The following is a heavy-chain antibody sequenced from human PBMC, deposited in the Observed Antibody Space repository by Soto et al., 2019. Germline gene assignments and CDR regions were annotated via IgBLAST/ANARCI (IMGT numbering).Heavy chain of an antibody. Sequence: QVQLVESGGGVVQPGRSLRLSCAASGFTFSSYAMHWVRQAPGKGLEWVAVISYDGSNKYYADSVKGRFTISRDNSKNTLYLQTNSLRAEDTAVYYCAIGGRYSSGSPFDYWGQGTLVTVSS. J-gene: IGHJ4*02. CDR2: ISYDGSNK. D-gene: IGHD6-19*01. CDR3: AIGGRYSSGSPFDY. CDR1: GFTFSSYA. V-gene: IGHV3-30-3*01.